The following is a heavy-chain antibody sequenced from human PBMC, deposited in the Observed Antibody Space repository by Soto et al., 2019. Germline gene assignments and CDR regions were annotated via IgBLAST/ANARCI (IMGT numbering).Heavy chain of an antibody. V-gene: IGHV6-1*01. D-gene: IGHD6-19*01. CDR3: ERGVAGSGFDL. J-gene: IGHJ4*02. CDR2: TYYRSNWRH. CDR1: GDSVSSNTAA. Sequence: PSQTLSLTCAISGDSVSSNTAAWNWIRSSPSRGLEWLGRTYYRSNWRHDYAVSVKSRITVNPDTSKNHFSLQLNSVTPDDTAVYYCERGVAGSGFDLWVQGAVVTVYS.